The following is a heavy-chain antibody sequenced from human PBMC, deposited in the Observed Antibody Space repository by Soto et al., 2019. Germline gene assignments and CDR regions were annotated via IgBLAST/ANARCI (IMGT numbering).Heavy chain of an antibody. Sequence: QVQLHESGPGLVKPSETLSLTCTVSGGSISNYYWSWIRQSPGKGLEWIGYISYIGTTNYNPSLKSRVTISVDTSKNQFSLRLTSVTAADTAVYYCVRGGGGYGNGMIDYWGQGTPVTVSS. D-gene: IGHD5-18*01. V-gene: IGHV4-59*01. CDR3: VRGGGGYGNGMIDY. J-gene: IGHJ4*02. CDR1: GGSISNYY. CDR2: ISYIGTT.